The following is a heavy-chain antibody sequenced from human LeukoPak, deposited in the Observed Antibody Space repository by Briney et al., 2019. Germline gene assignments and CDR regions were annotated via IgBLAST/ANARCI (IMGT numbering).Heavy chain of an antibody. Sequence: GGSLRLSCEASEFSVSTSSMTWVRQAPGKGLEWVSSISRGGYSKTYAKSVKGRFTISRDNAKNSLYLQMNSLRAEDTALYYCAKDLFSGSYGTIDYWGQGTLVTVSS. CDR2: ISRGGYSK. D-gene: IGHD1-26*01. J-gene: IGHJ4*02. V-gene: IGHV3-21*04. CDR1: EFSVSTSS. CDR3: AKDLFSGSYGTIDY.